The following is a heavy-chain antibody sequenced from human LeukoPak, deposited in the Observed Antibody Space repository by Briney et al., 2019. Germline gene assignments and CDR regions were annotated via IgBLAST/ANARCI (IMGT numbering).Heavy chain of an antibody. Sequence: EASVKVSCKASGYTFTGYYMHWVRQAPGQGLEWMGWINPNSGGTNYAQKFQGWVTMTRDTSISTAYMELSRLRSDDTAVYYCARGAGSGWYGEYFDYWGQGTLVTASS. J-gene: IGHJ4*02. CDR1: GYTFTGYY. CDR2: INPNSGGT. D-gene: IGHD6-19*01. CDR3: ARGAGSGWYGEYFDY. V-gene: IGHV1-2*04.